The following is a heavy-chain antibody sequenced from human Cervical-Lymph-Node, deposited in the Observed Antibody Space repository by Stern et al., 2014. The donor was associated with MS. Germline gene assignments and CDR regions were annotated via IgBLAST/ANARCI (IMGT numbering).Heavy chain of an antibody. CDR2: VSAYNGNP. CDR3: VRAREGRYYYDSSGYYEY. CDR1: GYTFISYG. D-gene: IGHD3-22*01. Sequence: VHLVESGAEVRKPGASVKVSCKASGYTFISYGISWVRQAPGQGLEWMGWVSAYNGNPNYAEKFHGRVTMTTETSTSTAYMELRSLRSDDTAVYYCVRAREGRYYYDSSGYYEYWGQGALVTVSS. V-gene: IGHV1-18*01. J-gene: IGHJ4*02.